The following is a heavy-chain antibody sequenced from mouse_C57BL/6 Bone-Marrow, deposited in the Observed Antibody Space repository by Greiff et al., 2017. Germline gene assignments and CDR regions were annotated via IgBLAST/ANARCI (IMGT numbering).Heavy chain of an antibody. V-gene: IGHV1-62-2*01. J-gene: IGHJ2*01. Sequence: VQLQQSGAELARPGASVKLSCKASGYTFTEYTIHWVKQRSGQGLEWIGWFYPGSGSIKYNEKFKDKATLTADKSSSTVYMELSRLTSEDSAVYFCARHEALITTVVVPYFDYGGQGTTLTVSS. D-gene: IGHD1-1*01. CDR2: FYPGSGSI. CDR1: GYTFTEYT. CDR3: ARHEALITTVVVPYFDY.